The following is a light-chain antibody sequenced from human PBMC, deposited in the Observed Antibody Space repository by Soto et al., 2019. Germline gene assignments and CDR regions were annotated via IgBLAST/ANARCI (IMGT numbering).Light chain of an antibody. Sequence: EIELTQSPATLSLSPGERATLSCRASQSVSSYLAWYQQKPGQAPRLLIYDASNRATGIPARFSGSGSGTDFTLTISSLEPEDFAVYYCQQRSNWEPTFGGGTKVEIK. CDR2: DAS. V-gene: IGKV3-11*01. J-gene: IGKJ4*01. CDR3: QQRSNWEPT. CDR1: QSVSSY.